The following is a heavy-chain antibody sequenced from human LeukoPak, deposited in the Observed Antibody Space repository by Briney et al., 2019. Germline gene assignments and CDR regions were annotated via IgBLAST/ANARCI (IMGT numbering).Heavy chain of an antibody. CDR3: ASLSWTLYSSGWFDY. CDR2: IYSSGIT. Sequence: SETLSLTCTVSGGSISDYYWNWIRQPAGKGLEWIGRIYSSGITHYNPSLKSRVTISVDTSKNQFSLKLSSVTAADTAVYYCASLSWTLYSSGWFDYWGQGTLVTVSS. D-gene: IGHD6-19*01. J-gene: IGHJ4*02. V-gene: IGHV4-4*07. CDR1: GGSISDYY.